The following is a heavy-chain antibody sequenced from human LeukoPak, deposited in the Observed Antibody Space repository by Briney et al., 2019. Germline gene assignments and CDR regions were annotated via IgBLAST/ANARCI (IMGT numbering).Heavy chain of an antibody. CDR1: GFTFSTYW. D-gene: IGHD2-2*01. CDR2: IKQDGSEE. Sequence: GGSLRLSCAASGFTFSTYWMNWVRQAPGKGLEWVANIKQDGSEEYYVDSVKGRFTISRDNAKNSLYLQMNSLRAEDTALYYCAREGIVVVPAADNYFDYWGQGTLVTVSS. V-gene: IGHV3-7*03. CDR3: AREGIVVVPAADNYFDY. J-gene: IGHJ4*02.